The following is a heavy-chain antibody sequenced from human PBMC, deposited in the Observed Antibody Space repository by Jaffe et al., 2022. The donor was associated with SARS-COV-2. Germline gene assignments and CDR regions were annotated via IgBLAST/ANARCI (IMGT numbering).Heavy chain of an antibody. Sequence: QVQLVESGGGVVQPGRSLRLSCAASGFTFSSYAMHWVRQAPGKGLEWVAVISYDGSNKYYADSVKGRFTISRDNSKNTLYLQMNSLRAEDTAVYYCVSPIDYGDYVGGVFDYWGQGTLVTVSS. D-gene: IGHD4-17*01. CDR3: VSPIDYGDYVGGVFDY. J-gene: IGHJ4*02. CDR2: ISYDGSNK. CDR1: GFTFSSYA. V-gene: IGHV3-30-3*01.